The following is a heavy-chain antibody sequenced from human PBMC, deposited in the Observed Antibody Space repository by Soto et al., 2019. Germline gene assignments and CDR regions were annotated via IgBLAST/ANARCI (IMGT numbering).Heavy chain of an antibody. J-gene: IGHJ6*02. CDR2: IIPIFGTA. Sequence: QVQLVQSGAEVKKPGSSVMVSCKASGGTFSSYAISWVRQAPGQGLEWMGGIIPIFGTANYAQKFQGRVTITADKSTSTAYMELSSLRSEDTAVYYCASGDTYSSSSGGYYYYYGMDVWGQGTTVTVSS. D-gene: IGHD6-6*01. CDR1: GGTFSSYA. CDR3: ASGDTYSSSSGGYYYYYGMDV. V-gene: IGHV1-69*06.